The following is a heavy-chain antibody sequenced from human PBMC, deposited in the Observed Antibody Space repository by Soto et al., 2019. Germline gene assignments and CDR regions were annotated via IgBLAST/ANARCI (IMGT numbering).Heavy chain of an antibody. D-gene: IGHD3-16*02. J-gene: IGHJ4*02. Sequence: GESLKISCKGSGYSFASYWITWVRQMPGKGLEWMGRIDPTDSYTNYSSSFQGHVTFSVDKSISTAYLHWRGLKASDTAMYYCARHAVITLGGVNVSNYFSYWGQGTLVTVSS. CDR3: ARHAVITLGGVNVSNYFSY. CDR2: IDPTDSYT. CDR1: GYSFASYW. V-gene: IGHV5-10-1*01.